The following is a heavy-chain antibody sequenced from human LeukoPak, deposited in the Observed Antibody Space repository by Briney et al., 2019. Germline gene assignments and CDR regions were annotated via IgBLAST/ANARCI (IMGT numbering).Heavy chain of an antibody. CDR2: TYPGDSDT. V-gene: IGHV5-51*01. Sequence: GESLKISCKGSGYSFTNYWIGWVRQMPGKGLEWMRITYPGDSDTKYSPSFQGQVTISADKSISTAYLQWSSLKASDTAMYYCARHIDYYDSSGYYAYGMDVWGQGTTVTVSS. D-gene: IGHD3-22*01. CDR1: GYSFTNYW. CDR3: ARHIDYYDSSGYYAYGMDV. J-gene: IGHJ6*02.